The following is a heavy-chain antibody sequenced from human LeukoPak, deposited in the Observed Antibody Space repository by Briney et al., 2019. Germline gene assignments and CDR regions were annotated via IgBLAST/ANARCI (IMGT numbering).Heavy chain of an antibody. Sequence: QPGGSLRLSCAVSGFSFSNYWMHWVRQAPGEGLVWVSHIKSDGTTAAYADSVKGRFTISRDNSKNTLYLQMNSLRAEDTAVYYCAKADGSGSYSDFWGQGTLVTVSS. V-gene: IGHV3-74*01. CDR2: IKSDGTTA. D-gene: IGHD3-10*01. CDR1: GFSFSNYW. CDR3: AKADGSGSYSDF. J-gene: IGHJ4*02.